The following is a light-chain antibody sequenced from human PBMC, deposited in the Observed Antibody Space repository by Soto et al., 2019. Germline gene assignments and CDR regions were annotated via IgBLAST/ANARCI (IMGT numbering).Light chain of an antibody. CDR1: QGIRND. J-gene: IGKJ1*01. CDR2: APT. Sequence: IQMTQSPSSLSASVGDRVTITCRASQGIRNDLGWYQQKPGEAPNLLIYAPTSLRSGVPSRFSGSGSGTDFTLTISSLQPEDFATYYCLQDYNYPRTFGQGTKVEVK. CDR3: LQDYNYPRT. V-gene: IGKV1-6*02.